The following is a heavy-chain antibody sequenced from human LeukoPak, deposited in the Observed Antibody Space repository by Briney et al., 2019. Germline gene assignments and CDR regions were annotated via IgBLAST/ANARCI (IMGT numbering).Heavy chain of an antibody. J-gene: IGHJ5*02. D-gene: IGHD2-2*01. V-gene: IGHV3-48*01. CDR3: AKPTGYCSSTSCYGFDP. CDR1: GFTFSSYS. Sequence: AGGSLRLXCAASGFTFSSYSMNWVRQAPGKGLEWVSYISSSSSTIYYAGSVKGRFTISRDNAKNSLYLQMNSLRAEDTAVYYCAKPTGYCSSTSCYGFDPWGLGTLVTVSS. CDR2: ISSSSSTI.